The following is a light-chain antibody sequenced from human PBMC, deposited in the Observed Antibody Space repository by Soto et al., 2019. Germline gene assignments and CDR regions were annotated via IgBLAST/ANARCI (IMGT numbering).Light chain of an antibody. V-gene: IGKV1-5*01. CDR1: QSISSW. CDR2: DAS. Sequence: DIQMTQSPSTLSASVGDRVTITCRASQSISSWLAWYQQKPGKAPKLLIYDASSLESGVTSRFSGSVSGTEFTLTISSLQPDDFATYYCQQYNTYSGTFGQGNKVEIK. CDR3: QQYNTYSGT. J-gene: IGKJ1*01.